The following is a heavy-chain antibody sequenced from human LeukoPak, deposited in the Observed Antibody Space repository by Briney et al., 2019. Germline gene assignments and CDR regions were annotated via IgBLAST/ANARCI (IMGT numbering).Heavy chain of an antibody. V-gene: IGHV4-30-4*08. CDR2: IYYSGST. CDR1: GGSISSGDYY. J-gene: IGHJ6*03. Sequence: SQTLSLTCTVSGGSISSGDYYWSWIRQPPGKGLEWIGYIYYSGSTYYNPSLKSRVTISVDTSKNQFSLKLSSVTAADTAVYYCASGDYAYYYYYVDVWGKGTTVTVSS. D-gene: IGHD4-17*01. CDR3: ASGDYAYYYYYVDV.